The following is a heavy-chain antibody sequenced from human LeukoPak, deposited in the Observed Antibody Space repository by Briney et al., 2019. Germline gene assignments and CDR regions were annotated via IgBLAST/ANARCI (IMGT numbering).Heavy chain of an antibody. V-gene: IGHV4-39*01. CDR1: GGSISSSSYY. J-gene: IGHJ4*02. D-gene: IGHD6-19*01. CDR3: ASYKRAVAGAYYFDY. CDR2: IYYSGST. Sequence: SETLFLTCTVSGGSISSSSYYWGWIRQPPGKGLEWIGSIYYSGSTYYNPSLKSRVTISVDTSKNQFSLKLSSVTAADTAVYYCASYKRAVAGAYYFDYWGQGTLVTVSS.